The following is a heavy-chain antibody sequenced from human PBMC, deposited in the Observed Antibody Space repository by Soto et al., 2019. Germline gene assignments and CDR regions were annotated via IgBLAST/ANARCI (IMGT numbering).Heavy chain of an antibody. J-gene: IGHJ4*02. V-gene: IGHV2-5*02. CDR1: GFSLSTRGVG. D-gene: IGHD3-10*01. CDR3: AHGSMIRGVMFLGDY. CDR2: IYWDDDK. Sequence: KESGPTLVKPTQTLTLTCTFSGFSLSTRGVGVGWIRQAPGKALEWLAVIYWDDDKRSSPSLKSRLTITKDTSKNQVALTLTNMDPVDTAPYYCAHGSMIRGVMFLGDYWGLGTLVTVSS.